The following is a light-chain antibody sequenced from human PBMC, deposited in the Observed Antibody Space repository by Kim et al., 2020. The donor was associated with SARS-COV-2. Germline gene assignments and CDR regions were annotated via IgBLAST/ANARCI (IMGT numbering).Light chain of an antibody. CDR2: QDS. V-gene: IGLV3-1*01. Sequence: QPPSVSVSPGQTASITCSGDKLGDKYACWYQQKPGQSPVLVIYQDSKRPSGIPERFSGSNSGNTATLTISGTQAMDEADYYCQAWDSSTVVFGGG. J-gene: IGLJ2*01. CDR1: KLGDKY. CDR3: QAWDSSTVV.